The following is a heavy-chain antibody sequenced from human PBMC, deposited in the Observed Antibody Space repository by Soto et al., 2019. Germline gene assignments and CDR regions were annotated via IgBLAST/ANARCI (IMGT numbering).Heavy chain of an antibody. CDR2: INPSGGST. V-gene: IGHV1-46*01. Sequence: ASVKVSCKASGYTFTSYYMHWVRQAPGQGLEWMGIINPSGGSTSYAQKFQGRVTMTRDTSTSTVCMELSSLRSEDTAVYYCAGDDFWSGYEPTYYYYYGMDVWGQGTTVTVSS. CDR3: AGDDFWSGYEPTYYYYYGMDV. CDR1: GYTFTSYY. J-gene: IGHJ6*02. D-gene: IGHD3-3*01.